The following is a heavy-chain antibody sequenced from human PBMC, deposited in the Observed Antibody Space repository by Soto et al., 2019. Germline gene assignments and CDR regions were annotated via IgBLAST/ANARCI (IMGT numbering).Heavy chain of an antibody. CDR2: VYYTGST. V-gene: IGHV4-59*08. J-gene: IGHJ6*03. CDR1: GGSISNFY. CDR3: ARTVLGPDLLADSFVDYYYYMAV. Sequence: SETLSLTCTVSGGSISNFYWSWIRQPPGKGLEWIGYVYYTGSTSYNPSLKRRVTFSADSSRGQFSLRLNSVTAADTAVYYCARTVLGPDLLADSFVDYYYYMAVWGQGTTVTVSS. D-gene: IGHD3-9*01.